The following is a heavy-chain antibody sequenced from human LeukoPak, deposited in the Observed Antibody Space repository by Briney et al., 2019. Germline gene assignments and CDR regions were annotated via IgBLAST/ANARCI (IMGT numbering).Heavy chain of an antibody. J-gene: IGHJ6*02. CDR1: GGTFSSYA. Sequence: ASVKVSYKASGGTFSSYAISWVRQAPGQGLEWMGGIIPIFGTANYAQKFQGRVTITADESTSTAYMELSSLRSEDTAVYYCARNSGYDLARVYYYYGMDVWGQGTTVTVSS. V-gene: IGHV1-69*13. CDR2: IIPIFGTA. D-gene: IGHD5-12*01. CDR3: ARNSGYDLARVYYYYGMDV.